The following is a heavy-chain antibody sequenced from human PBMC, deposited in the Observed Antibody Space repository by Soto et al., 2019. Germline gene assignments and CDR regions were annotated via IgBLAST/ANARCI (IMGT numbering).Heavy chain of an antibody. CDR3: ARDXGGFGELLLHSYDAFDI. V-gene: IGHV3-30*09. Sequence: PGGSLRLSCEASGFIFSTYAMYWVRQTPGKGLQWLAAISFDGSSQDYADSMKGRIAISRDNSRNTLYLQMHSLRAEDTAVYYCARDXGGFGELLLHSYDAFDIWGQGTMVTVSS. D-gene: IGHD3-10*01. J-gene: IGHJ3*02. CDR2: ISFDGSSQ. CDR1: GFIFSTYA.